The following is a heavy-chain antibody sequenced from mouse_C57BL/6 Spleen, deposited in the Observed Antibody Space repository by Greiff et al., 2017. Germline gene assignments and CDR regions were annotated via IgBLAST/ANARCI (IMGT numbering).Heavy chain of an antibody. V-gene: IGHV1-64*01. J-gene: IGHJ2*01. CDR1: GYTFTSYW. D-gene: IGHD2-4*01. CDR2: IHPNSGST. CDR3: ARGEIYDYDYFDY. Sequence: QVQLKQPGAELVKPGASVKLSCKASGYTFTSYWMHWVKQRPGQGLEWIGMIHPNSGSTNYNEKFKSKATLTVDKSSSTAYMQLSSLTSEDSAVYYCARGEIYDYDYFDYWGQGTTLTVSS.